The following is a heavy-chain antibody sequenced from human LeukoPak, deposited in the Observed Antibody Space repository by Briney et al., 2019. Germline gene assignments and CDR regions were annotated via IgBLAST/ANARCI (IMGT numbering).Heavy chain of an antibody. V-gene: IGHV3-7*03. CDR2: IKQDGSDK. D-gene: IGHD3-22*01. CDR3: ARDPWADSSGFPLHH. CDR1: GFTFSRYW. J-gene: IGHJ1*01. Sequence: GGSLRLSCAASGFTFSRYWMSWVRQTPEKGLECVANIKQDGSDKFYVDSVRGRFTISRDNAKNSLYLQMNNLRVEDTALYYCARDPWADSSGFPLHHWGQGTLVTVSS.